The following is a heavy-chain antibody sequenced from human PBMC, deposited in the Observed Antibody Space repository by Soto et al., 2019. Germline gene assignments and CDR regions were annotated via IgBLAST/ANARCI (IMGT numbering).Heavy chain of an antibody. CDR3: ARDPPGIRFLEWLYPYYYYYGMDV. D-gene: IGHD3-3*01. CDR2: ISAYNGNT. J-gene: IGHJ6*02. Sequence: ASVKVSCKASGYTCTSYGISWVRQAPGQGLEWMGWISAYNGNTNYAQKLQGRVTMTTDTSTSTAYMELRSLRSDDTAVYYCARDPPGIRFLEWLYPYYYYYGMDVWGQGTTVTVSS. V-gene: IGHV1-18*04. CDR1: GYTCTSYG.